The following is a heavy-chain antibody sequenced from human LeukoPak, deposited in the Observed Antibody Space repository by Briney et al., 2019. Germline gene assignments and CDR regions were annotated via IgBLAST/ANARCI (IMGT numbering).Heavy chain of an antibody. V-gene: IGHV3-21*01. D-gene: IGHD3-3*01. Sequence: GGSLRLSCTASGFTLSLFSMHWVRQAPGKGLEWVSSIGRSSQYIYYGDSVRGRFTISRDNAKNSLYLDMNSPRAEDTAVYYCARDASNIDFAPYFYYMDVWGKGTTVTVSS. CDR3: ARDASNIDFAPYFYYMDV. J-gene: IGHJ6*03. CDR2: IGRSSQYI. CDR1: GFTLSLFS.